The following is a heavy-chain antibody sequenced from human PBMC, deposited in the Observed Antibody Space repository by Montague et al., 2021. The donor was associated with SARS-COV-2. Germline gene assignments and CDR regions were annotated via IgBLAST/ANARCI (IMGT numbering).Heavy chain of an antibody. J-gene: IGHJ6*02. D-gene: IGHD3-10*01. CDR1: GDSISDYY. CDR3: ARTSRGSRYFYGVDV. Sequence: SETLSLTCTVSGDSISDYYWSWIRQPPGMGLEWIGYIFRSGATNYNPPLKSRVISSLDTSKSQFSLRLSSATAADTAIYYCARTSRGSRYFYGVDVWGQGTTVTVSS. V-gene: IGHV4-59*01. CDR2: IFRSGAT.